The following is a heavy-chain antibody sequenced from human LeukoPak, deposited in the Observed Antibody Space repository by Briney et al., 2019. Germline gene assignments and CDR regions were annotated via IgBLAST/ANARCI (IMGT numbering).Heavy chain of an antibody. CDR1: GFTFGDYA. D-gene: IGHD4-17*01. CDR3: AKGYYGDYSPFDY. V-gene: IGHV3-9*01. Sequence: QPGGSLRLSCAASGFTFGDYAMNWVRQAPGKGLEWVSSISWNTGIIGYADSVKGRFTISRDNAKTSLYLQMNSLRTEDTAFYYCAKGYYGDYSPFDYWGQGALVTVSS. J-gene: IGHJ4*02. CDR2: ISWNTGII.